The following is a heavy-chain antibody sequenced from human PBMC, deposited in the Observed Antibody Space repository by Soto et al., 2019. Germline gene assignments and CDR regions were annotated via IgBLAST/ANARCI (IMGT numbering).Heavy chain of an antibody. D-gene: IGHD3-3*01. CDR3: ARGMTYYDFWSGYPGDYYYYGMDV. V-gene: IGHV1-69*13. CDR1: GGTFSSYA. J-gene: IGHJ6*02. CDR2: IIPIFGTA. Sequence: ASVKVSCKASGGTFSSYAISWVRQAPGQGLEWMGGIIPIFGTANYAQKFQGRVTITADESTSTAYMELSSLRSEDTAVYYCARGMTYYDFWSGYPGDYYYYGMDVWGQGTTVTVSS.